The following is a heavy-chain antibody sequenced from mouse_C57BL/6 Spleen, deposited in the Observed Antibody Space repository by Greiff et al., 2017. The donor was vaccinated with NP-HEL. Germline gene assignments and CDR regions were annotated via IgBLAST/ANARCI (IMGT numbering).Heavy chain of an antibody. J-gene: IGHJ3*01. Sequence: QVQLQQPGAELVKPGASVKLSCKASGYTFTSYWMQWVKQRPGQGLEWIGEIDPSDSYTNYNQKFKGKATLTVDTSSSTAYMQLSSLTSEDSAVYYCARSGEYWFAYWGQGTLVTVSA. CDR3: ARSGEYWFAY. V-gene: IGHV1-50*01. CDR2: IDPSDSYT. D-gene: IGHD2-13*01. CDR1: GYTFTSYW.